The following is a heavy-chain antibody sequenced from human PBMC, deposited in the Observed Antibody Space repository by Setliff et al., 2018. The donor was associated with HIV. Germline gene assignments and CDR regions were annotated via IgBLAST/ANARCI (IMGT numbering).Heavy chain of an antibody. CDR1: GYTFTSYA. CDR3: ARGGTYYYDSSGYFIPGKY. CDR2: INAGNGDT. J-gene: IGHJ4*02. D-gene: IGHD3-22*01. V-gene: IGHV1-3*01. Sequence: ASVKVSCKASGYTFTSYAMHWVRQAPGQRLEWMGWINAGNGDTEYSQKFQGRVTITRDTSASTAYMELSSLRSEDTAVYYCARGGTYYYDSSGYFIPGKYWGQGSLVTVSS.